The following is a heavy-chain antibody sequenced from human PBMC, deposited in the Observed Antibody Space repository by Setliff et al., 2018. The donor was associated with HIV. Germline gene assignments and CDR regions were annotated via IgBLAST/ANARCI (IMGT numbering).Heavy chain of an antibody. CDR1: GYSLTDLS. V-gene: IGHV1-24*01. CDR2: FVPEDGET. Sequence: ASVKVSCKVSGYSLTDLSIHWVRQAPGKGLEWMRGFVPEDGETVYAQKLQGRVTMTEDTSTDTAYMELSSQRSQDTAMYYCATIRAYYYDSSGQEYCQCWGNGTLFTVSS. CDR3: ATIRAYYYDSSGQEYCQC. D-gene: IGHD3-22*01. J-gene: IGHJ1*01.